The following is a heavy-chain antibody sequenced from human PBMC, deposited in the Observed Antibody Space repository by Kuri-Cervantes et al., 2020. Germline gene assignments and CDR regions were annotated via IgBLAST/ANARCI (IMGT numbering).Heavy chain of an antibody. CDR1: GYTFTSYD. CDR3: ARDATGDCSGGSCYSGNDFDI. Sequence: ASVKVSCKASGYTFTSYDINLVRQATGQGLEWMGWMNPNSGNTGYAQKFQGRVTMTRNTSISTAYMELSSLRSEDTAVYYCARDATGDCSGGSCYSGNDFDIWGQGTMVTVSS. J-gene: IGHJ3*02. CDR2: MNPNSGNT. V-gene: IGHV1-8*01. D-gene: IGHD2-15*01.